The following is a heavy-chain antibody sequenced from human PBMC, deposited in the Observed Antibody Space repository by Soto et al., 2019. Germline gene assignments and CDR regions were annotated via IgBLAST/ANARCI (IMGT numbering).Heavy chain of an antibody. Sequence: QVQLVESGGGVVQPGRSLRLSCAASGFTFSSYGMHWVRQAPGKGLEWVAVIWYDGSKKYYADSVKGRFTISRDNSKNTLYLQMNSLRAEDTAVYYCARDRGIAALSNYYYGMDVWGQGTTVTVSS. CDR3: ARDRGIAALSNYYYGMDV. CDR1: GFTFSSYG. J-gene: IGHJ6*02. V-gene: IGHV3-33*01. CDR2: IWYDGSKK. D-gene: IGHD6-13*01.